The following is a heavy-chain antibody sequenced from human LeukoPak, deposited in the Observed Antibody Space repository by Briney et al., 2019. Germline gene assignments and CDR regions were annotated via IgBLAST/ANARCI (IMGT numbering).Heavy chain of an antibody. CDR1: GGSISSSSYY. CDR2: IYYSGST. J-gene: IGHJ4*02. V-gene: IGHV4-39*07. D-gene: IGHD4-23*01. Sequence: NPSETLSLTCTVSGGSISSSSYYWGWIRQPPGKGLEWIGSIYYSGSTYYNPSLKSRVTILVDTSKNQFSLKLSSVTAADTAVYYCARIGGNGYYFDYWGQGTLVTVSS. CDR3: ARIGGNGYYFDY.